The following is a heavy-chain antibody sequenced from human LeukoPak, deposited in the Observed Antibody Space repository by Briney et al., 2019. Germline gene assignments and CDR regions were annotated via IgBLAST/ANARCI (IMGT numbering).Heavy chain of an antibody. J-gene: IGHJ4*02. D-gene: IGHD3-10*01. CDR2: IYYSGTT. CDR3: AIGSYYYGSGSYPSFYFDY. Sequence: PSETLSLTCTVSGGSISSYYWSWIRQPPGKGLEWIGYIYYSGTTNYNPSLKSRVTISVDTSKNQFSLKLSSVTAADTAVYYCAIGSYYYGSGSYPSFYFDYWGQGTLVTVSS. V-gene: IGHV4-59*12. CDR1: GGSISSYY.